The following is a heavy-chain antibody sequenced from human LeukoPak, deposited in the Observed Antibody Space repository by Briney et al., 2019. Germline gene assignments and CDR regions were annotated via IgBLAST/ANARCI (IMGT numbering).Heavy chain of an antibody. D-gene: IGHD1-26*01. J-gene: IGHJ4*02. CDR1: GFTFSSYA. CDR2: IIPILGIA. Sequence: GGSLRLSCAASGFTFSSYAISWVRQAPGQGLEWMGRIIPILGIANYAQKFQGRVTITADKSTSTAYMELSSLRSEDTAVYYCAREVKSGSYFYFDYWGQGTLVTVSS. V-gene: IGHV1-69*04. CDR3: AREVKSGSYFYFDY.